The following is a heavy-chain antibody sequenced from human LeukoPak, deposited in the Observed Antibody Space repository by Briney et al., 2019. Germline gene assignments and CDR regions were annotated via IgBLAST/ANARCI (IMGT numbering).Heavy chain of an antibody. V-gene: IGHV1-18*01. Sequence: ASVKVSCKASGYTFTNSGISWVRQAPGQGLEWMGWISTYNAYTIYAQKLQGRVTMTTDTSTTTASMELRSLRPDDTAIYYCARQVDTTMALPDYWGRGTLVTVSS. CDR1: GYTFTNSG. D-gene: IGHD5-18*01. CDR3: ARQVDTTMALPDY. CDR2: ISTYNAYT. J-gene: IGHJ4*02.